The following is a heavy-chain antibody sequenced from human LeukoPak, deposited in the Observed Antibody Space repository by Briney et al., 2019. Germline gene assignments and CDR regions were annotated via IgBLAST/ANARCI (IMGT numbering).Heavy chain of an antibody. V-gene: IGHV3-23*01. Sequence: GGSLRLSCAASGFTFSSYAMSWVCQAPGKGLEWVSAISGSGGSTYYADSVKGRFTISRDNSKNTLYLQMNSLRAEDTAVYYCAKVDDYGDSLSSGLDYFDYWGQGTLVTVSS. D-gene: IGHD4-17*01. CDR3: AKVDDYGDSLSSGLDYFDY. CDR1: GFTFSSYA. CDR2: ISGSGGST. J-gene: IGHJ4*02.